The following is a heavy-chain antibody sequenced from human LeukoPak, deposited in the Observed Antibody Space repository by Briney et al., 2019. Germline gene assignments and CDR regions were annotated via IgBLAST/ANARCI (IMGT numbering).Heavy chain of an antibody. D-gene: IGHD3-3*01. V-gene: IGHV2-5*02. CDR3: AHTPHDSWSGYYTRDY. CDR2: IYWDDDK. J-gene: IGHJ4*02. CDR1: GFSLSTSRVG. Sequence: SGPTLVNPTQTLTLTCTFSGFSLSTSRVGVGWIRQPPGKALEWLALIYWDDDKRYSPSLKSRLTITKDTSKNQVVLTMTNMDPVDTATYYCAHTPHDSWSGYYTRDYWGQGTLVTVSS.